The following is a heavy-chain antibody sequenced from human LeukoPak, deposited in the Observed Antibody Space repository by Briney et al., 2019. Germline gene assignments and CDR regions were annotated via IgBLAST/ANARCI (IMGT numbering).Heavy chain of an antibody. V-gene: IGHV3-30*02. D-gene: IGHD6-19*01. CDR3: ARVTYSSGWYYNFYYYMDV. CDR2: IQYDGSNK. CDR1: GFTFSNYG. Sequence: GGSLRLSCAASGFTFSNYGMHWVRQAPGKGLEWVTFIQYDGSNKYYADSVKGRFTISRDNSKNTLYLQMNSLRAEDTAVYYCARVTYSSGWYYNFYYYMDVWGKGTTVTISS. J-gene: IGHJ6*03.